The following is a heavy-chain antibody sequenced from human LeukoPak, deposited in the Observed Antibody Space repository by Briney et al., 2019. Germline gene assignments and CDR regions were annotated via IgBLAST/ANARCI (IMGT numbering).Heavy chain of an antibody. V-gene: IGHV3-30*04. CDR3: ARGLGYCSSTSCYGFDY. D-gene: IGHD2-2*01. Sequence: EGSLRLSCAASGFTFSSYSMHWVRQAPGKGLEWVAVISYDGSNKYYADSVKGRFTISRDNSKNTLYLQMNSLRAEDTAVYYCARGLGYCSSTSCYGFDYWGQGTLVTVSS. J-gene: IGHJ4*02. CDR1: GFTFSSYS. CDR2: ISYDGSNK.